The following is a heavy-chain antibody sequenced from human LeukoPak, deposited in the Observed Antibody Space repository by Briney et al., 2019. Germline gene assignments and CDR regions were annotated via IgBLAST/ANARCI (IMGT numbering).Heavy chain of an antibody. D-gene: IGHD3-22*01. CDR3: AGLVGRYSSGLYYYYFDY. CDR2: MYLSGTT. Sequence: PSETLSLTCTVSGDSINSLDLWSWVRQPPGKGLEWIGEMYLSGTTHSNPSVKSRVTISIDKSKNQFFLNLSSVTAANTAVYYCAGLVGRYSSGLYYYYFDYWGQGTLVTVSS. V-gene: IGHV4-4*02. CDR1: GDSINSLDL. J-gene: IGHJ4*02.